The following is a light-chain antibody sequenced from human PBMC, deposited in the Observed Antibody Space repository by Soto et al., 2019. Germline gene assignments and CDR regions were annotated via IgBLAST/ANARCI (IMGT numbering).Light chain of an antibody. CDR2: DTN. Sequence: QAVVTQEPSLTVSPGGTVTLTCGSSTGAVTSGHYPYWFQQKPGQAPRTLIYDTNNKHSWTPARFSGSLLGGKAALTLSGAQPDDEADYYCSLAYSDNLVFGGGTKLTVL. CDR3: SLAYSDNLV. V-gene: IGLV7-46*01. J-gene: IGLJ3*02. CDR1: TGAVTSGHY.